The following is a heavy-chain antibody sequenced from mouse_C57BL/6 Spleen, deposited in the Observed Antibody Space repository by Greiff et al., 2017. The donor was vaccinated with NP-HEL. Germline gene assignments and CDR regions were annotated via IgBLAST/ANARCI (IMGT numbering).Heavy chain of an antibody. V-gene: IGHV1-81*01. CDR3: ARQDYYGSSYGYAMDY. Sequence: VQLQQSGAELARPGASVKLSCKASGYTFTSYGISWVKQRPGQGLEWIGEIYPRSGNTYYNEKFKGKATLTADKSSSTAYMELRSLTSEDSAVYFCARQDYYGSSYGYAMDYWGQGTSVTVSS. CDR1: GYTFTSYG. J-gene: IGHJ4*01. CDR2: IYPRSGNT. D-gene: IGHD1-1*01.